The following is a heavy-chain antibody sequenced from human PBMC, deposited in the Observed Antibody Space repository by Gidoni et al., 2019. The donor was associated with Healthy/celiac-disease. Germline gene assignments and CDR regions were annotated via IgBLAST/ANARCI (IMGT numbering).Heavy chain of an antibody. CDR2: IYYSGST. CDR3: ARHPYYPGWFDP. J-gene: IGHJ5*02. CDR1: GGSISSSSYY. Sequence: QLQLQESGPGLVKPSETLSLTCTVSGGSISSSSYYWGWNRQPPGKGLEWIGSIYYSGSTYYNPSLKSRVTISVDTSKNQFSLKLSSVTAADTAVYYCARHPYYPGWFDPWGQGTLVTVSS. D-gene: IGHD3-10*01. V-gene: IGHV4-39*01.